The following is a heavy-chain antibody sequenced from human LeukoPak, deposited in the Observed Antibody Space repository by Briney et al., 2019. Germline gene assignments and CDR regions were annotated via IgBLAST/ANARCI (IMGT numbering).Heavy chain of an antibody. CDR2: FNGGGTNI. J-gene: IGHJ3*02. V-gene: IGHV3-48*03. D-gene: IGHD3-9*01. Sequence: GGSLRLSCAASGFTFSSYEMNWVRQAPGKGLEWVSYFNGGGTNIYYADSVKGRFTISRDNAKNSLYLQMNSLRPEDTAVYYCVRDHIFAFDIWGQGTMVTVSS. CDR3: VRDHIFAFDI. CDR1: GFTFSSYE.